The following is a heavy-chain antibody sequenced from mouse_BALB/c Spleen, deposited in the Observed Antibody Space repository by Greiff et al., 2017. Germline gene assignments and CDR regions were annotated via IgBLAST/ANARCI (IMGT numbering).Heavy chain of an antibody. V-gene: IGHV14-3*02. Sequence: EVLLQQSGAELVKPGASVKLSCTASGFNIKDTYMHWVKQRPEQGLEWIGRIDPANGNTKYDPKFQGKATITADTSSNTAYLQLSSLTSEDTAVYYCATGTAYWGQGTLVTVSA. D-gene: IGHD4-1*01. J-gene: IGHJ3*01. CDR2: IDPANGNT. CDR3: ATGTAY. CDR1: GFNIKDTY.